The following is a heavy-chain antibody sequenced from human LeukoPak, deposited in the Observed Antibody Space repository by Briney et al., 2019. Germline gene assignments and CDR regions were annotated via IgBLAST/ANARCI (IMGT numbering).Heavy chain of an antibody. D-gene: IGHD3-10*01. CDR2: IIPIFGTA. CDR3: AGTYYYGSGSYYNPARFDY. CDR1: GGTFSSYA. V-gene: IGHV1-69*05. J-gene: IGHJ4*02. Sequence: SVKVSCKASGGTFSSYAISWLRQAPGRGLEWMGGIIPIFGTANYAQKFQGRVTITTDESTSTAYMELSSLRSEDTAVYYCAGTYYYGSGSYYNPARFDYWGQGTLVTVSS.